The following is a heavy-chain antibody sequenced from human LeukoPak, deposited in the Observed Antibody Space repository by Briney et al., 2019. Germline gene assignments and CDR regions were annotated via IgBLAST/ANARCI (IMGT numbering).Heavy chain of an antibody. V-gene: IGHV1-69*04. D-gene: IGHD3-3*01. CDR2: IIPILGIA. CDR1: GGTFSSYA. Sequence: SVKVSRKASGGTFSSYAISWVRQAPGQGLEWMGRIIPILGIANYAQKFQGRVTITADKSTSTAYMELSSLRSEDTAVYYCARETRSDFWSGYYAYDGIDYWGQGTLVTVSS. J-gene: IGHJ4*02. CDR3: ARETRSDFWSGYYAYDGIDY.